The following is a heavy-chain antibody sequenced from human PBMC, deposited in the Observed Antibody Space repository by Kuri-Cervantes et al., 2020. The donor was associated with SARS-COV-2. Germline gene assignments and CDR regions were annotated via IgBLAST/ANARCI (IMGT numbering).Heavy chain of an antibody. V-gene: IGHV4-30-4*01. D-gene: IGHD5-12*01. CDR2: TLYSGSP. J-gene: IGHJ4*02. Sequence: SCIVSGDSMDSVYYYWSWIRQPPGKGLEWIGYTLYSGSPYYNPSLKSRLSISVDTSKKQFSLKLSSVTAADTAVYYCARRSGYDLDFDYWGQGTLVTVSS. CDR1: GDSMDSVYYY. CDR3: ARRSGYDLDFDY.